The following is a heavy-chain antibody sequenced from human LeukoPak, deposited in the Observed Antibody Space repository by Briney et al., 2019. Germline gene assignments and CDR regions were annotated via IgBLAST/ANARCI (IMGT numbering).Heavy chain of an antibody. CDR2: ISYDETTK. J-gene: IGHJ4*02. V-gene: IGHV3-30*03. Sequence: GGSLRLSCTASGFTFSSYGMHWVRQAPGKGLEWVAVISYDETTKYYADSVKGRFTVSRDNSRNTLYLQMNSLRAEDTAVYYCARELPFDYWGQGTLVTVSS. CDR1: GFTFSSYG. CDR3: ARELPFDY. D-gene: IGHD2-15*01.